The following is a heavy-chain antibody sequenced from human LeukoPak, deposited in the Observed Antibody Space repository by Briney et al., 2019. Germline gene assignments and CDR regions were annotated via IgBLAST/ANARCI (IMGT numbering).Heavy chain of an antibody. D-gene: IGHD1-1*01. Sequence: SETLSLICTVSGGSISSYYWSWIRQPPGQGLEWIGYIYYSGSINYNPSLKSRVAISVDPSKNQFSLKVSSGTAADTAVYYWARGNWYLDYWGQGTLVTVSS. CDR1: GGSISSYY. J-gene: IGHJ4*02. V-gene: IGHV4-59*01. CDR3: ARGNWYLDY. CDR2: IYYSGSI.